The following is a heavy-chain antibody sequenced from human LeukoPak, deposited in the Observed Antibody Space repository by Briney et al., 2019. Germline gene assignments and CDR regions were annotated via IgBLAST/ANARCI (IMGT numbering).Heavy chain of an antibody. J-gene: IGHJ4*02. CDR2: IYHSGST. D-gene: IGHD6-25*01. Sequence: SETLSLTCAVSGYSISSGYYWGWIRQPPGKGLEWTGSIYHSGSTYYNPSLKSRVTISVDTSKNQFSLKLSSVTAADTSVYYCASWRAAYYFDYWGQGTLVTVSS. CDR1: GYSISSGYY. V-gene: IGHV4-38-2*01. CDR3: ASWRAAYYFDY.